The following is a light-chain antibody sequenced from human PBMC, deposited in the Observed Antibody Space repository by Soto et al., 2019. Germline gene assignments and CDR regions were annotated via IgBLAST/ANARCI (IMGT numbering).Light chain of an antibody. CDR2: DNN. J-gene: IGLJ2*01. V-gene: IGLV1-51*01. CDR1: SSNIGNNY. CDR3: GTWDSSLSAGGV. Sequence: QSVLTQPPSVSAAPGQKVTISCSGSSSNIGNNYVSWYQQLRGTAPKLLIYDNNKRPSGIPDRFSGSKSGTSATLGITGLQTGDEADYYCGTWDSSLSAGGVFGGGTKVTVL.